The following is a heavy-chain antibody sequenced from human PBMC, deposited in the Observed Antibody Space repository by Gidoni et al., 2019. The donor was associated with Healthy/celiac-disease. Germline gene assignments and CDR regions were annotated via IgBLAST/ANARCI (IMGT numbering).Heavy chain of an antibody. J-gene: IGHJ4*02. Sequence: EVQLVESGGGLLKPGGSLSLPCAASGSPFSSQSMNWVRLAPGKGLAWVSSISSSSSYIYYADSVKGRFTISRDNAKNSLYLQMNSLRAEDTAVYYCARARGYYYGSGSDFDYWGQGTLVTVSS. CDR1: GSPFSSQS. CDR3: ARARGYYYGSGSDFDY. D-gene: IGHD3-10*01. V-gene: IGHV3-21*01. CDR2: ISSSSSYI.